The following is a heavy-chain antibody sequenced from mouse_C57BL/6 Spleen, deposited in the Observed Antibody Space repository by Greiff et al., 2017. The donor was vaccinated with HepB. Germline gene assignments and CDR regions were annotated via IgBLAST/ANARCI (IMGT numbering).Heavy chain of an antibody. CDR2: IWSDGST. J-gene: IGHJ3*01. V-gene: IGHV2-6*03. CDR3: ARSLYCNYVGSFAY. D-gene: IGHD2-1*01. Sequence: QVQLKESGPGLVAPSQSLSITCTVSGFSLTSYGVHWVRQPPGKGLEWLVVIWSDGSTTYNSALKSRLSISKDNSKSQVFLKMNSLQTDDTAMYYCARSLYCNYVGSFAYWGQGTLVTVSA. CDR1: GFSLTSYG.